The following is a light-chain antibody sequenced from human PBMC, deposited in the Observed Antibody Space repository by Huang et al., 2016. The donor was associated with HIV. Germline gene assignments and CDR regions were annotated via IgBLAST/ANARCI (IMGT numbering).Light chain of an antibody. CDR1: RSLLHTDGKRY. Sequence: DVVMTQTPLSLSVTPGQPASISCKSSRSLLHTDGKRYLYWYLQKPGQSPQLMIHEVSCRFSGVPDRFGGSGSGTDFTLKISRVEAEDVGVYYCMQSIQLPLTFGQGTKVEIK. CDR2: EVS. V-gene: IGKV2-29*03. J-gene: IGKJ1*01. CDR3: MQSIQLPLT.